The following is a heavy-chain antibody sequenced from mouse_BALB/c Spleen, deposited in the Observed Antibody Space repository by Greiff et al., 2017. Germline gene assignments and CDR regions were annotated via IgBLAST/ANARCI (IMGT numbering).Heavy chain of an antibody. D-gene: IGHD2-3*01. CDR3: ARQPYDGYQFSYYFDY. CDR1: GFTFSSYG. CDR2: ISSGGSYT. Sequence: EVMLVESGGDLVKPGGSLKLSCAASGFTFSSYGMSWVRQTPDKRLEWVATISSGGSYTYYPDSVKGRFTISRDNAKNTLYLQMSSLKSEDTAMYYCARQPYDGYQFSYYFDYWGQGTTRTVSS. V-gene: IGHV5-6*01. J-gene: IGHJ2*01.